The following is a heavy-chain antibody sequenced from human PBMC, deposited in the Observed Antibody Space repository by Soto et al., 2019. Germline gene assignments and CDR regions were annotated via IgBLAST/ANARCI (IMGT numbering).Heavy chain of an antibody. CDR3: TAGSPFNY. J-gene: IGHJ4*02. CDR2: IKSKTDGGTT. V-gene: IGHV3-15*01. Sequence: GGSLRLSCAASGLSFSKAWMNWVRQAPGKGLEWVGRIKSKTDGGTTDYAAPVKGRFTISRDDSQNTVFLQMNSLKTDDTAVNYCTAGSPFNYWGPGTLVTVSS. CDR1: GLSFSKAW.